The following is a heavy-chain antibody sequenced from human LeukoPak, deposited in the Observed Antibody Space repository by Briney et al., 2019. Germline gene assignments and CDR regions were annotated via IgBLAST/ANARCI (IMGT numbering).Heavy chain of an antibody. CDR1: GGSVSSYY. V-gene: IGHV4-59*02. CDR2: IYYSGST. CDR3: ARAAEMATIDY. D-gene: IGHD5-24*01. J-gene: IGHJ4*02. Sequence: SETLSLTRTVSGGSVSSYYWSWIRQPPGKGLEWIGYIYYSGSTNYNPSLKSRVTISVDTSKNQFSLKLSSVTAADTAVYYCARAAEMATIDYWGQGTLVTVSS.